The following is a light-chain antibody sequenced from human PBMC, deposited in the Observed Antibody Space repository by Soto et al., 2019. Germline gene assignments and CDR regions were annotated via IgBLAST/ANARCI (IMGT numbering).Light chain of an antibody. CDR2: KAS. Sequence: DIKMTQSPSTLSGSVGDRVTITCRASQTISSWLVWYQQKPGKAPKLLIYKASTLKSGVPSRFSGSGSGTEFTLTISSLQPDDFATYYCQHYNSYSEAFGQGTKVELK. J-gene: IGKJ1*01. V-gene: IGKV1-5*03. CDR1: QTISSW. CDR3: QHYNSYSEA.